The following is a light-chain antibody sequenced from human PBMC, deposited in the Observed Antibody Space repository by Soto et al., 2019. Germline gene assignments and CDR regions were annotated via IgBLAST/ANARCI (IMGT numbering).Light chain of an antibody. CDR1: QRVSSSY. CDR2: GAS. J-gene: IGKJ5*01. Sequence: EIVLTQSPGTLSLSPGERATLSCRASQRVSSSYLAWYQQKPGQAPRLLIYGASTRATGIPDRFSGSVSGTEFTLTISSLQSEDVALYFCQQYEKWPPSITFGQGTRLES. V-gene: IGKV3-15*01. CDR3: QQYEKWPPSIT.